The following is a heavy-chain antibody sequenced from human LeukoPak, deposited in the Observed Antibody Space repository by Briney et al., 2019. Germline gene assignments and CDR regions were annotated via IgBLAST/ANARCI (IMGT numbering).Heavy chain of an antibody. D-gene: IGHD3-10*01. V-gene: IGHV5-51*01. CDR1: GYSFTTYR. CDR3: ARRSTMVRGIIIIGENWFDP. CDR2: IYPGDSDT. Sequence: GESLQISCKGSGYSFTTYRIAWVRPMPGKGLEWMGIIYPGDSDTEYSPSFQGRVTISADKSISTAYLQWSSLEASDTAMYYCARRSTMVRGIIIIGENWFDPWGQGTLVTVSS. J-gene: IGHJ5*02.